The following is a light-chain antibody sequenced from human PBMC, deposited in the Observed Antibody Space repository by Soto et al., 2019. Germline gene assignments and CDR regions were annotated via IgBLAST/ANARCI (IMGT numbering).Light chain of an antibody. CDR1: QNIGDS. J-gene: IGKJ1*01. CDR2: RAS. CDR3: QQYHSYSLT. V-gene: IGKV1-5*03. Sequence: DIRMTQSPSTVSASVGDRVTITCRARQNIGDSLAWYQQKPGKGPKVLIYRASSLESGVPPRFSGSGAGTEFTLTISSLQPDDFGTYYCQQYHSYSLTFGQGTKVEIK.